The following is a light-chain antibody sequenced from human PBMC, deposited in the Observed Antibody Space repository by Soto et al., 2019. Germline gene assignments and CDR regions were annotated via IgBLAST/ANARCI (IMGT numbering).Light chain of an antibody. CDR3: QQRSNWPTIT. CDR1: QSVSNY. Sequence: EIVLTQSPATPSLSPGERATLSCRAXQSVSNYLAWYQLKPGQAPRLLIYDASNRATGIPARFSGSGSGTDFTLTISSLEPEDFAVYYCQQRSNWPTITFGQGTRLEIK. J-gene: IGKJ5*01. CDR2: DAS. V-gene: IGKV3-11*01.